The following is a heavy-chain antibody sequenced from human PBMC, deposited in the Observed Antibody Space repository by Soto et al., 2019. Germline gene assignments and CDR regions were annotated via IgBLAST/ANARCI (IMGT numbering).Heavy chain of an antibody. CDR1: GGSISSSSYY. Sequence: SENLSLTCTVSGGSISSSSYYWGWIRQPPGKGLEWIGSIYNSGSTYYKQSLKSRVTISVDTSKNQFSLKLSSVSAAYTAVYYCARQPYSSSPLDYW. J-gene: IGHJ4*01. CDR2: IYNSGST. V-gene: IGHV4-39*01. CDR3: ARQPYSSSPLDY. D-gene: IGHD6-6*01.